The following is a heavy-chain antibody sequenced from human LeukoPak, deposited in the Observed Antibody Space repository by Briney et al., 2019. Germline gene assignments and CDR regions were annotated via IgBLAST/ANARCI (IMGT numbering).Heavy chain of an antibody. J-gene: IGHJ4*02. V-gene: IGHV3-74*01. CDR1: GFTFSSYW. Sequence: GGSLRLSCAASGFTFSSYWMHWVRQAPGKGLVWVSRINSDGSSTSYADSVKGRFTISRDNAKNTLHLQMNSLRAEDTAVYYCATPRGSGSYLALDYWGQGTLVTVSS. CDR2: INSDGSST. CDR3: ATPRGSGSYLALDY. D-gene: IGHD1-26*01.